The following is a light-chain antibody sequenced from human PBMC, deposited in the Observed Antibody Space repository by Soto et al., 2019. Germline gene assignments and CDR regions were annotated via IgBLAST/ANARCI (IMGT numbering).Light chain of an antibody. CDR2: SAS. J-gene: IGKJ1*01. Sequence: EIVLTQSPGTLSLSPGERGTLSCRASENLGTLYLAWFQQKSGQAPRLLIYSASRRATGIPDRFTGSGSGTDFTLTINRLEPEDFAVYYCQQYASSPWTFGQGTKVDIK. V-gene: IGKV3-20*01. CDR3: QQYASSPWT. CDR1: ENLGTLY.